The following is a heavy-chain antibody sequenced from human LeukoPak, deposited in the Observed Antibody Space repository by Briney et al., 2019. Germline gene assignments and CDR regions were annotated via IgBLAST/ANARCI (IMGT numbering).Heavy chain of an antibody. D-gene: IGHD1-26*01. CDR3: ARDLWSGSPRYCAFDI. J-gene: IGHJ3*02. V-gene: IGHV4-38-2*02. CDR1: GYSISSGYY. Sequence: PSETLSLTCTVSGYSISSGYYWGWIRQPPGKGLEWIGSIYHSGSTYYNPSLKSRVTISVDTSKNQFSLKLSSVTAADTAVYYCARDLWSGSPRYCAFDIWGQGTMVTVSS. CDR2: IYHSGST.